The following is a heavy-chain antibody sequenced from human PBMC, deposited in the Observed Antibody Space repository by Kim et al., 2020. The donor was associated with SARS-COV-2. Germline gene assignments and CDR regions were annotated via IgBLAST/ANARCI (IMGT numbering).Heavy chain of an antibody. CDR1: GFTFSSYA. Sequence: GGSLRLSCEASGFTFSSYAMSWVRQAPGKGLEWVSAISGSGGSTYYADSVKGRFTISRDNSKNTLYLQMNSLRAEDTAVYYCAKCSMHGIYYYYGMDVWGQGTTVTVSS. J-gene: IGHJ6*02. CDR2: ISGSGGST. CDR3: AKCSMHGIYYYYGMDV. D-gene: IGHD2-2*01. V-gene: IGHV3-23*01.